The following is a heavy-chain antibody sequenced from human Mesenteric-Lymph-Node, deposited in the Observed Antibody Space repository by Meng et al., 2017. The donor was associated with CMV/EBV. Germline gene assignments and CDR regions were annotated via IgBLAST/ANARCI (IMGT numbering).Heavy chain of an antibody. V-gene: IGHV3-48*04. D-gene: IGHD1/OR15-1a*01. Sequence: GGSLRLSCAASGFTFSSYSMNWVRQVPGKGLEWVSYISSSGNTIFYADSVKGRFTISRDNAKNSLYLQMNSLRAEDTAVYYCARDRLTKRLGDAFDIWGQGTMVTVSS. J-gene: IGHJ3*02. CDR2: ISSSGNTI. CDR3: ARDRLTKRLGDAFDI. CDR1: GFTFSSYS.